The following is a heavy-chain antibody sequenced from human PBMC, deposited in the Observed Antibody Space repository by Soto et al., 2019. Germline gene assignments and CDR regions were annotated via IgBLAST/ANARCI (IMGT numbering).Heavy chain of an antibody. Sequence: SETLSLTCTVSGGSISSYNWIWIRQSPGKGLECIGYIHYSGSTNYSPSLKSRVTISVDRSKNQFSLKVSSVTAADTALYFCARAASSGTYLRVSYFDYWGQGTLVTVSS. CDR2: IHYSGST. J-gene: IGHJ4*02. V-gene: IGHV4-59*01. D-gene: IGHD1-26*01. CDR1: GGSISSYN. CDR3: ARAASSGTYLRVSYFDY.